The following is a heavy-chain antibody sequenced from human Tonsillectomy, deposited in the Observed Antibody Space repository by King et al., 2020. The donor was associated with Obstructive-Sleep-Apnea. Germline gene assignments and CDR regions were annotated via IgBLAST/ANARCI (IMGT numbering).Heavy chain of an antibody. J-gene: IGHJ6*02. CDR3: AKDRGYSYGFASYYYGMDV. CDR2: IRGSGGST. V-gene: IGHV3-23*04. D-gene: IGHD5-18*01. Sequence: VQLVESGGGLVQPGGSLRLSCAASGFTFSSYAMSWVRQAPGKGLEWVSAIRGSGGSTYYADSVRGRFPSSRANSKNTLYLQMNSLRAEETAVYYCAKDRGYSYGFASYYYGMDVWGQGTTVTVSS. CDR1: GFTFSSYA.